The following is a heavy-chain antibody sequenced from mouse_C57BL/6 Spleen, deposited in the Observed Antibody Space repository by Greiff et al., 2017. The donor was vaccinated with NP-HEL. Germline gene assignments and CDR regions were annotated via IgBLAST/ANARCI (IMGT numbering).Heavy chain of an antibody. CDR2: ISYSGST. CDR1: GYSITSGYD. D-gene: IGHD1-1*02. CDR3: ARRGGYYAMDY. J-gene: IGHJ4*01. Sequence: EVQVVESGPGMVKPSQSLSLTCTVTGYSITSGYDWHWIRHFPGNKLEWMGYISYSGSTNYNPSLKSRISITHDTSKNHFFLKLNSVTTEDTATYYCARRGGYYAMDYWGQGTSVTVSS. V-gene: IGHV3-1*01.